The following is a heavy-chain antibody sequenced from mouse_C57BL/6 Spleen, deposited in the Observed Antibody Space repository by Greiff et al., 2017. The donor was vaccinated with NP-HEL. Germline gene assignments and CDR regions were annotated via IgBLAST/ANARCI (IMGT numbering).Heavy chain of an antibody. D-gene: IGHD1-1*01. Sequence: VKVVESGAELARPGASVKMSCKASGYTFTSYTMHWVKQRPGQGLEWIGYINPSSGYTKYNQKFKDKATLTADKSSSTAYMQLSSLTSEDSAVYYCARRDYGSSYGFDYWGQGTTLTVSS. CDR1: GYTFTSYT. V-gene: IGHV1-4*01. CDR2: INPSSGYT. J-gene: IGHJ2*01. CDR3: ARRDYGSSYGFDY.